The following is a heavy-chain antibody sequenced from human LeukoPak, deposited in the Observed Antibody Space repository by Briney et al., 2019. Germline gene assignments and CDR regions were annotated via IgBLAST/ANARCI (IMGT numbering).Heavy chain of an antibody. CDR2: MNSGGDT. Sequence: ETLSLTCAVYGGSFSGYYWSWVRQAPGKGLEWVSAMNSGGDTYYADSVRGRFIISRDKSRNTLYLQMNSLRVDDTAVYYCARGGSMVRGVLWGQGTLVTVSS. CDR3: ARGGSMVRGVL. D-gene: IGHD3-10*01. CDR1: GGSFSGYY. V-gene: IGHV3-53*01. J-gene: IGHJ4*02.